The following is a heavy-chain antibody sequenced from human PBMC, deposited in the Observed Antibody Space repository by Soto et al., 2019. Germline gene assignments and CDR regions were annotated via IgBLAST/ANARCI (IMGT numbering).Heavy chain of an antibody. CDR1: GDSITSSNYY. CDR3: ARLELVYLISIYIYYGMDV. V-gene: IGHV4-39*01. D-gene: IGHD2-21*01. Sequence: PSETLSLTCTVSGDSITSSNYYWAWILHPPGKGLEWIGSIYYSGSTYYNLSLESRLTISVDTSKNQFSLGLSSVTAADTAVYYCARLELVYLISIYIYYGMDVWGQGPTVNVSS. J-gene: IGHJ6*02. CDR2: IYYSGST.